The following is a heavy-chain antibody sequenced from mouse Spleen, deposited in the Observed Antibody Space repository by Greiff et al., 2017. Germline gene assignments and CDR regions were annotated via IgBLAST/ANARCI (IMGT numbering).Heavy chain of an antibody. CDR3: ARGRGGQTARAYLPWFAY. J-gene: IGHJ3*01. CDR1: GYTFTSYW. V-gene: IGHV1-55*01. Sequence: VQLQQPGAELVKPGASVKMSCKASGYTFTSYWITWVKQRPGQGLEWIGDIYPGGGSTNYNEKFKSKATLTVDTSSSTAYMQLSSLTSEDSAVYYCARGRGGQTARAYLPWFAYWGQGTLVTVSA. CDR2: IYPGGGST. D-gene: IGHD3-2*01.